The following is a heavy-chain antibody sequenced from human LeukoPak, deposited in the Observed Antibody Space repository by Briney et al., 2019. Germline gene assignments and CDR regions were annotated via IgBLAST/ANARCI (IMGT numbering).Heavy chain of an antibody. CDR2: INHSGRT. CDR3: ARDPCSTINCPLRF. V-gene: IGHV4-34*01. D-gene: IGHD2/OR15-2a*01. Sequence: SETQSLTCAVYGGSISGPYCTWIRQSPEERLEWIGEINHSGRTDYNPSLESRATISVDTSNNQFSLKLRSVTAADTAVYYCARDPCSTINCPLRFWGQGTLVTVFS. CDR1: GGSISGPY. J-gene: IGHJ4*02.